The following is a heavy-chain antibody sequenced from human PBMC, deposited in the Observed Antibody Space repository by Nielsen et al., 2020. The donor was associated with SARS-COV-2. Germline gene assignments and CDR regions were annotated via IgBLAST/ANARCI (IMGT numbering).Heavy chain of an antibody. CDR1: GFTFSDSF. CDR2: ISGSGSYT. Sequence: GESLKISCTASGFTFSDSFMSWIRQAPGKGLEWVSYISGSGSYTNYADSLKGRFTISRDNAKNSLYLQMDSLRAEDTAFYYCARSGHCNGGICYFTEYFQDWGQGTPVTVSS. J-gene: IGHJ1*01. CDR3: ARSGHCNGGICYFTEYFQD. D-gene: IGHD2-8*02. V-gene: IGHV3-11*03.